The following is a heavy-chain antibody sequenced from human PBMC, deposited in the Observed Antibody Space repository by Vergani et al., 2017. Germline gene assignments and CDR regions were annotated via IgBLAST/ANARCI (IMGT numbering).Heavy chain of an antibody. CDR1: GFMFSHYW. J-gene: IGHJ3*02. Sequence: EVQLVESGGGLVQPGGSLRLSCAASGFMFSHYWMNWVRQAPGKGLEWVANIKQDGSEKYYVDSVRGRFTISRDNAKNSLYLQMNGRRAEDTAVYHWASRSGPGDDDGLDIWGQGTMVTVSS. D-gene: IGHD4-17*01. V-gene: IGHV3-7*01. CDR3: ASRSGPGDDDGLDI. CDR2: IKQDGSEK.